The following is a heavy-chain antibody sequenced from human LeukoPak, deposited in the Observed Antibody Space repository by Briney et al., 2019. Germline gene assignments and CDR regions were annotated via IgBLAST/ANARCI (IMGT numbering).Heavy chain of an antibody. J-gene: IGHJ4*02. CDR2: INHSGST. D-gene: IGHD2-2*03. Sequence: SGTLSLTCAVYGGSFSGYYWSWIRQPPGKGLEWIGEINHSGSTNYNPSLKSRVSISVDTSKNQFSLKLSSVTAADTAVYYCARYGYCTTTSCFDYWGQGTLVTVSS. CDR3: ARYGYCTTTSCFDY. V-gene: IGHV4-34*01. CDR1: GGSFSGYY.